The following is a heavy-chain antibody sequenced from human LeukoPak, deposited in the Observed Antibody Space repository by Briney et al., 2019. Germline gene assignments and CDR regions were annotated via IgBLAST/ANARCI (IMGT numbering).Heavy chain of an antibody. J-gene: IGHJ5*02. V-gene: IGHV4-61*08. D-gene: IGHD3-22*01. CDR3: ARDRGGMIVAGGWFDP. CDR1: GGSISSGGYY. Sequence: SETLSLTCTVSGGSISSGGYYWSWIRQPPGKGLEWIGYIYYSGSTYYNPSLTSRVTMSVDRSKNQFSLRLDSVTAADTAVYYCARDRGGMIVAGGWFDPWGRGTLVTVSS. CDR2: IYYSGST.